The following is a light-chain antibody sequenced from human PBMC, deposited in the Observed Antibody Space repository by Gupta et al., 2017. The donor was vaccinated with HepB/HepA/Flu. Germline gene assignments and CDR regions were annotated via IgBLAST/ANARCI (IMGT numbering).Light chain of an antibody. CDR3: QQDENAPTT. Sequence: DIHLTQSPSVLSASVGDKVTTTCQASQEIRQFLNWFQHKPWKAPELPISGGSNVQAEVPSKFSGDGEGTDCVLTINRLQPQEAATYCCQQDENAPTTLGQGA. J-gene: IGKJ2*01. CDR1: QEIRQF. CDR2: GGS. V-gene: IGKV1-33*01.